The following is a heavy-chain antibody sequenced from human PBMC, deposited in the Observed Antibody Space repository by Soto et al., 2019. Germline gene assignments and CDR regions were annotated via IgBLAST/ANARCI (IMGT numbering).Heavy chain of an antibody. Sequence: PSGTLSLTCAVYGGSLIGYYWSWIRQPPGKGLEWIGEINHSGSTNYNPSLKSRVTISVDTSKNQFSLKLSSVTAADTAVYYCARGKNYYDMPYGMNVWGQGTTVT. CDR3: ARGKNYYDMPYGMNV. CDR1: GGSLIGYY. D-gene: IGHD3-3*01. CDR2: INHSGST. J-gene: IGHJ6*02. V-gene: IGHV4-34*01.